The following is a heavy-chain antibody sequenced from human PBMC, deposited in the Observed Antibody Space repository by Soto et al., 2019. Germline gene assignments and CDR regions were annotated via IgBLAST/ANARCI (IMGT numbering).Heavy chain of an antibody. V-gene: IGHV3-30*03. CDR1: GVSFNSYD. J-gene: IGHJ4*02. CDR2: ISYDGSNT. Sequence: PGGSLRLSCAASGVSFNSYDMHWVRQAPGKGPEWVAIISYDGSNTDYSDSVRGRFTIYRDNSKDTLYLQMHSLRSEDTAIYYGASICRYCSGGDWHDWGQGRQGTVAS. D-gene: IGHD2-15*01. CDR3: ASICRYCSGGDWHD.